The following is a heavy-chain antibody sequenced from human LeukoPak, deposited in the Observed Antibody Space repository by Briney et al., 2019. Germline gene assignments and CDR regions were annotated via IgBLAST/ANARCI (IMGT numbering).Heavy chain of an antibody. CDR3: ARWNDYVWGSYRSHRNHFDY. V-gene: IGHV1-18*01. CDR2: ISAYNGNT. Sequence: ASVKCSCKASGYTFTSYGISWVREAPGQGLEWMGWISAYNGNTNYAQKLQGRVTMTTDTSTSTAYMELRSLRSDDTAVYYCARWNDYVWGSYRSHRNHFDYWGQGTLVTVSS. J-gene: IGHJ4*02. D-gene: IGHD3-16*02. CDR1: GYTFTSYG.